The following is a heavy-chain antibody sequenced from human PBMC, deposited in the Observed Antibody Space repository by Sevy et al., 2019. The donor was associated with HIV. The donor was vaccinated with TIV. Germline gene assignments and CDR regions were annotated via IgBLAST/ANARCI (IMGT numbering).Heavy chain of an antibody. J-gene: IGHJ3*02. V-gene: IGHV4-31*03. Sequence: SETLSLTCTVSGGSISSGGYYWSWIRQHPGKGLEWIGYIYYSGSTYYNPSLKSRVTISVDTSKNQFSLKLSSVTAADTAVYYCARDRYSYGYVHAFDIWGQGTVVTVSS. CDR1: GGSISSGGYY. CDR2: IYYSGST. CDR3: ARDRYSYGYVHAFDI. D-gene: IGHD5-18*01.